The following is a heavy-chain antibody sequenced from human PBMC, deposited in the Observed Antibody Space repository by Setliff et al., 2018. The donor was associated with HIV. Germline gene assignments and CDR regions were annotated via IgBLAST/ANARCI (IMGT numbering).Heavy chain of an antibody. CDR2: SDPEDGNN. D-gene: IGHD3-10*01. J-gene: IGHJ5*02. Sequence: ASVMVSCKVSGYTLTELSMHWVRQAPGKGLEWRGGSDPEDGNNMYAQKLQGRVTRTEDTSTDTAYMELSSLRSEDTAVYYCATGKLSGSGSPIYNWFDPWGQGTLVTVSS. CDR3: ATGKLSGSGSPIYNWFDP. CDR1: GYTLTELS. V-gene: IGHV1-24*01.